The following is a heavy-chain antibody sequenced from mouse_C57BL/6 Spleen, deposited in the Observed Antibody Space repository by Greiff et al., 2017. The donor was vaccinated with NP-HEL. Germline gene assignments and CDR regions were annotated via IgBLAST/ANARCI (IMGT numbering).Heavy chain of an antibody. CDR1: GYTFTSYW. Sequence: VQLQQPGAELVRPGTSVKLSCKASGYTFTSYWMHWVKQRPGQGLEWIGVIDPSDSYTNYNQKFKGKATLTVDTSSSTAYMQLSSLTSEDSAVYYCARAGAETGTFDYWGQGTTLTVSS. CDR3: ARAGAETGTFDY. CDR2: IDPSDSYT. V-gene: IGHV1-59*01. D-gene: IGHD4-1*01. J-gene: IGHJ2*01.